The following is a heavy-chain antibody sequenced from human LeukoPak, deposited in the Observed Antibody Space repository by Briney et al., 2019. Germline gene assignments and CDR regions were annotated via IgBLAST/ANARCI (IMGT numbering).Heavy chain of an antibody. CDR2: IYPGDSDT. J-gene: IGHJ3*02. Sequence: GESLKISGKGSGYNFTSYWIGWGRQMPGKGLEGMGIIYPGDSDTRYSPSFQGQVTISADKSISTAYLQWSSLKASDTAMYYCARPRYLGAFDIWGQGTMVTVSS. V-gene: IGHV5-51*01. D-gene: IGHD3-16*02. CDR1: GYNFTSYW. CDR3: ARPRYLGAFDI.